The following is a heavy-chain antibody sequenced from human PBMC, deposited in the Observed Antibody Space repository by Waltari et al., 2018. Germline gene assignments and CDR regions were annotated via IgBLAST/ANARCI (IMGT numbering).Heavy chain of an antibody. Sequence: EVQLLESGGGLVQPGGSLRLSCAASGFTFSSYAMSWVRQAPVKGLEWVSAISGSGGSTYYADSVKGRFTISRDNSKNTLYLQMNSLRAEDTAVYYCAKRGGGLQWLRPIDYWGQGTLVTVSS. CDR1: GFTFSSYA. J-gene: IGHJ4*02. V-gene: IGHV3-23*01. CDR2: ISGSGGST. CDR3: AKRGGGLQWLRPIDY. D-gene: IGHD5-12*01.